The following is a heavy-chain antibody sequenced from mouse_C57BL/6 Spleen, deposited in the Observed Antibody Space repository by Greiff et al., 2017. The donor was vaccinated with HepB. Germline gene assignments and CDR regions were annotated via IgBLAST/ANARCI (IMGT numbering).Heavy chain of an antibody. V-gene: IGHV5-4*03. Sequence: EVKLVESGGGLVKPGGSLKLSCAASGFTFSSYAMSWVRQTPEKRLEWVATISDGGSYTYYPDNVKGRFTISRDNAKNNLYLQMSHLKSEDTAMYYCASLAWFAYWGQGTLVTVSA. CDR1: GFTFSSYA. CDR3: ASLAWFAY. J-gene: IGHJ3*01. CDR2: ISDGGSYT.